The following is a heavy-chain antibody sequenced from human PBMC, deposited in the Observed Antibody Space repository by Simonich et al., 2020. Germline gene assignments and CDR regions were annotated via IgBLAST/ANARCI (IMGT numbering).Heavy chain of an antibody. Sequence: QVQLVQSGAEVKKPGASVKVSCKASGYTFTSYGNSWVRQAPGQGLEWMGMNSTYNGNTNYAQKRQGRGTMTTDTSTSTAYMELRSLRSDDTAVYYCARSTTGTTAFDIWGQGTMVTVSS. D-gene: IGHD1-1*01. J-gene: IGHJ3*02. CDR1: GYTFTSYG. CDR2: NSTYNGNT. V-gene: IGHV1-18*01. CDR3: ARSTTGTTAFDI.